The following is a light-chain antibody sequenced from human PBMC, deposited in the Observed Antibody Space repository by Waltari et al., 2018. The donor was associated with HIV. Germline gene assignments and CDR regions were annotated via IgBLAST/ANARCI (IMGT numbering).Light chain of an antibody. J-gene: IGLJ2*01. V-gene: IGLV1-47*01. Sequence: QSVLTQPPSASGTPGQRVTISCSGSSSNIGSNYVYWYQQLPGTAPKLLIYRNNQRPSGFPDRFSGSKSGTSASLAISGLRSEDEADYYCAAWDASLSAVVFGGGTKLTVL. CDR1: SSNIGSNY. CDR3: AAWDASLSAVV. CDR2: RNN.